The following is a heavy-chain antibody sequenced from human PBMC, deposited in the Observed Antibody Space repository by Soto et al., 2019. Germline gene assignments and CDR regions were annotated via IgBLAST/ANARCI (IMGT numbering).Heavy chain of an antibody. V-gene: IGHV1-69*08. Sequence: QVQLVQSGAEVRKPGSSVKVSCKAPGGTFSTYIISWVRQAPGQGLEWMERIIPIPDIKNNAQKFQGRVTVTADRSTSTADMELTSLKSEDTAVYYCARDRITTRGDAFDLWGQGTMVTVSS. CDR1: GGTFSTYI. CDR2: IIPIPDIK. J-gene: IGHJ3*01. CDR3: ARDRITTRGDAFDL. D-gene: IGHD3-3*01.